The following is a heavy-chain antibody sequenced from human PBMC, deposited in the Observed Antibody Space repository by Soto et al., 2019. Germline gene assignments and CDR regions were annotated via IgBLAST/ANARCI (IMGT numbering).Heavy chain of an antibody. Sequence: QVQLQQWGAGLLKPSETLSLTCAVYGGSFSAYYWSWIRQPPGKGLEWIGEVNHSGSTKYNPSLKSRVSISVHTSKNQFSLRLTSVTAADTAVYYCARGDFGDFEVGYKWFDPWGQGTLVTVSS. J-gene: IGHJ5*02. D-gene: IGHD4-17*01. CDR1: GGSFSAYY. CDR2: VNHSGST. CDR3: ARGDFGDFEVGYKWFDP. V-gene: IGHV4-34*01.